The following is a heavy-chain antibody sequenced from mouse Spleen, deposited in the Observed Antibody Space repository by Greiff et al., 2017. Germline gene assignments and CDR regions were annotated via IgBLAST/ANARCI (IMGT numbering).Heavy chain of an antibody. V-gene: IGHV5-9-2*01. J-gene: IGHJ3*01. CDR3: ARKTPWFAY. CDR1: GFTFSSYG. Sequence: EVMLVESGGGLVKPGGSLKLSCAASGFTFSSYGMSWVRQTPEKRLEWVATISGGGSYTYYPDNAKNNLYLQMSSLRSEDTALYYCARKTPWFAYWGQGTLVTVSA. CDR2: ISGGGSYT.